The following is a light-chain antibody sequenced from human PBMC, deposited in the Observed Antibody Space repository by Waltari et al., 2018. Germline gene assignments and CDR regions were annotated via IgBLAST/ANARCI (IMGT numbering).Light chain of an antibody. V-gene: IGKV3-11*01. Sequence: EIVLTQSPVTLSLSPGERATLSCRASHYISTYLTWYQHKPGQAPRLLIYDASNRATGIPARFSGSGSGTDFTLTISSLEPEDFAVYYCQQRTNWPPALTFGGGTKVEI. CDR3: QQRTNWPPALT. J-gene: IGKJ4*01. CDR1: HYISTY. CDR2: DAS.